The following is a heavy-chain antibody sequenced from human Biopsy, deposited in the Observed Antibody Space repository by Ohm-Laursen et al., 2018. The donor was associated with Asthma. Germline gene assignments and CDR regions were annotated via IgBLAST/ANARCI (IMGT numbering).Heavy chain of an antibody. CDR3: ARKAGSCISRTCYSLDF. CDR1: GGTFNTYV. D-gene: IGHD2-2*01. V-gene: IGHV1-69*13. J-gene: IGHJ4*02. Sequence: GASVKVSCKSLGGTFNTYVIGWVRQAPGQGLEWMGGINSVFGTTTYPQKFQDRVKITADDSTSTVYMELSSLRSEDTVVYYCARKAGSCISRTCYSLDFWGQGTLVTVSS. CDR2: INSVFGTT.